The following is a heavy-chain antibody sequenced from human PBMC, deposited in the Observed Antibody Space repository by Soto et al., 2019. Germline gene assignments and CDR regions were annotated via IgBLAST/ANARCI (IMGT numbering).Heavy chain of an antibody. D-gene: IGHD2-2*01. CDR3: ASRFRLSSQDYYYGMDV. V-gene: IGHV1-69*01. J-gene: IGHJ6*02. CDR2: IIPIFGTA. CDR1: GGTFSSYA. Sequence: QVPLVQSGAEVKKPGSSVKVSCKASGGTFSSYAISWVRQAPGQGLEWMGGIIPIFGTANYAQKFQGRVTITADESTSTAYMELSSLRSEDTAVYYCASRFRLSSQDYYYGMDVWGQGTTVTVSS.